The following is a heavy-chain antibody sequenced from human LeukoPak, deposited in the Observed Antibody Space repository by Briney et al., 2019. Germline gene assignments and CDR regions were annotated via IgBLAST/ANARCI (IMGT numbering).Heavy chain of an antibody. CDR3: ARVRSSGGPLDY. Sequence: GGSLRLSCAASGFTFSDYYVSWIRQAPGKGLEWVSYISKSSSSTNYADSVKGRFSISRDNAKNSLYLQLNSLTVEDTAVYYCARVRSSGGPLDYWGQGTLVTVSS. CDR1: GFTFSDYY. J-gene: IGHJ4*02. D-gene: IGHD3-10*01. V-gene: IGHV3-11*05. CDR2: ISKSSSST.